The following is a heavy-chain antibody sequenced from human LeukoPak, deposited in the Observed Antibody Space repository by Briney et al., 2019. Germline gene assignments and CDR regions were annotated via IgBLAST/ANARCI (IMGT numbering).Heavy chain of an antibody. Sequence: ASVKVSCKASGYSFITYYMHWVRQAPGQGLEWVGIINPSGGSTNYAQKFQGRVTMTRDTSTSIVYMELSSLRSKDTAVYYCARGRYSSAWPENDYWGQGTLVTVSS. CDR3: ARGRYSSAWPENDY. CDR1: GYSFITYY. CDR2: INPSGGST. J-gene: IGHJ4*02. D-gene: IGHD6-25*01. V-gene: IGHV1-46*01.